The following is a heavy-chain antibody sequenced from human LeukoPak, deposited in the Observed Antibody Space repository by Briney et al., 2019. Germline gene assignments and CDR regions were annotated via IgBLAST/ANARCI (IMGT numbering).Heavy chain of an antibody. Sequence: SVKVSCKASGGTFSSYAISWVRQAPGQGLEWMGGIIPIFGTANYAQKFQGRVTITADESTSTAYMELSSLRSEDTAVYYCARENWNDLRIDYWGRGTLVTVSS. CDR2: IIPIFGTA. CDR1: GGTFSSYA. V-gene: IGHV1-69*01. D-gene: IGHD1-1*01. J-gene: IGHJ4*02. CDR3: ARENWNDLRIDY.